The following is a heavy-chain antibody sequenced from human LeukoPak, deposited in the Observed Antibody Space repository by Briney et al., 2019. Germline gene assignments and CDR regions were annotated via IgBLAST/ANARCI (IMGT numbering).Heavy chain of an antibody. CDR2: LSYEGRNK. CDR3: VKDGDDSGWYYFDY. J-gene: IGHJ4*02. V-gene: IGHV3-30*18. CDR1: GXHFSKHG. Sequence: GRSLRLSWAGFGXHFSKHGMQWVRQAPGKGLEGVGVLSYEGRNKYYADSMKGRFTISRDNSQNTLYLQMNSLRAEDTAVYSCVKDGDDSGWYYFDYWGQGTLVTVSS. D-gene: IGHD6-19*01.